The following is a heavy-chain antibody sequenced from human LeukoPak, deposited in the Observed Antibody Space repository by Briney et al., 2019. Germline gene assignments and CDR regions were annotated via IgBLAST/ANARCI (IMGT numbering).Heavy chain of an antibody. CDR3: ATSLIAAAGTGYFQH. Sequence: SVKVSCKASGGTFSSYAISWVRQAPGQGLEWMGGIIPIFGTANYAQKFQGRVTITADESTSTAYMELSSLRSGDTAVYYCATSLIAAAGTGYFQHWGQGTLVTVSS. CDR1: GGTFSSYA. J-gene: IGHJ1*01. V-gene: IGHV1-69*13. CDR2: IIPIFGTA. D-gene: IGHD6-13*01.